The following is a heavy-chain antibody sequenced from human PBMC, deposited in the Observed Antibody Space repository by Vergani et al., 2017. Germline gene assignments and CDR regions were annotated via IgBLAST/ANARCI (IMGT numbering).Heavy chain of an antibody. V-gene: IGHV3-23*04. J-gene: IGHJ2*01. CDR1: GFTFSSYA. D-gene: IGHD3-22*01. CDR3: AKEARGYYDSSGYWYFDL. CDR2: ISGSGGST. Sequence: EVQLVESGGGLVQPGGSLRLSCAASGFTFSSYAMSWVRQAPGKGLEWVSAISGSGGSTYYADSVKGRFTISRDNSKNTLYLQMNSLRAEDTAVYYCAKEARGYYDSSGYWYFDLWGRGTLVTVSS.